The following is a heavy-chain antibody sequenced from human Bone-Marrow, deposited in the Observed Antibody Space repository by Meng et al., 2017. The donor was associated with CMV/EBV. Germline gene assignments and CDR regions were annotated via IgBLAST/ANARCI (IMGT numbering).Heavy chain of an antibody. CDR2: IKSTTRGETT. Sequence: NCAPPAPAKGLECVSRIKSTTRGETTDYAAPVKGRFTISRDDSKNTLYLQMNSLITEDTAVYYCTVNIWSDYWGQGTLVTVPS. V-gene: IGHV3-15*07. D-gene: IGHD2/OR15-2a*01. J-gene: IGHJ4*02. CDR3: TVNIWSDY.